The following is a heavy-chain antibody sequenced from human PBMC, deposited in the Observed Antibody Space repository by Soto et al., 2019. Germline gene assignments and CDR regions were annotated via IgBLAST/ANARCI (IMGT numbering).Heavy chain of an antibody. J-gene: IGHJ4*02. Sequence: QVQLQQWGAGLLKPSETLSLTCAVYGGSFSGYYWSWIRQPPGKGLEWIGEINHSGSTNYNPSLKSRVTISVDTSKYQFSLKLSSVAAADTAVYYCARGYCSGGSCDSGLDYWGQGTLVTVSS. CDR3: ARGYCSGGSCDSGLDY. D-gene: IGHD2-15*01. V-gene: IGHV4-34*01. CDR2: INHSGST. CDR1: GGSFSGYY.